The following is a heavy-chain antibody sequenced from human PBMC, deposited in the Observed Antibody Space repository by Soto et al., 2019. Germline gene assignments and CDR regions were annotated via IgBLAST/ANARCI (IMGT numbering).Heavy chain of an antibody. Sequence: EVQLVESGEGLVQPGGSLRLSCAASGFTFSSYNIHWIRQAPGKGLEFVSAISRSGDRTYYADSVKGRFTITRDNSKNTVWLQMGSLRAEDMAVYYCARARCSRGQCYYFAYWGRGALVSVSS. CDR3: ARARCSRGQCYYFAY. V-gene: IGHV3-64*02. D-gene: IGHD2-15*01. CDR1: GFTFSSYN. CDR2: ISRSGDRT. J-gene: IGHJ4*02.